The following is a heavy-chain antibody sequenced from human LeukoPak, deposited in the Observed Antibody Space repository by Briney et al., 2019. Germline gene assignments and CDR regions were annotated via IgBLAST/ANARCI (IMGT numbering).Heavy chain of an antibody. CDR1: GFTFSSYA. D-gene: IGHD2-21*02. J-gene: IGHJ4*02. CDR2: SSSSASTT. Sequence: GGSLRLSCAASGFTFSSYAISWIRQAPGKGLEWVSTSSSSASTTYYADSVKGRFTISRDNSKNTLFLQMNSLRAEDTALYYCAKRLGDPRAFDYWGQGTLVTVSS. CDR3: AKRLGDPRAFDY. V-gene: IGHV3-23*01.